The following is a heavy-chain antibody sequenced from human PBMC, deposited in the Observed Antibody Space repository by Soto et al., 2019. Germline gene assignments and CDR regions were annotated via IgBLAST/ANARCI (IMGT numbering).Heavy chain of an antibody. Sequence: QVQLVESGGGVVQPGRSLRLSCAASGFTFSSYAMHWVRQAPGKGLEWVAVISYDGSNKYYADSVKGRFTISRDNSKNTLYLQMNSLRAEDTAVYYRARDILRLYSYGTSYGMDVWGQGTTVTVSS. CDR1: GFTFSSYA. D-gene: IGHD5-18*01. V-gene: IGHV3-30-3*01. CDR2: ISYDGSNK. CDR3: ARDILRLYSYGTSYGMDV. J-gene: IGHJ6*02.